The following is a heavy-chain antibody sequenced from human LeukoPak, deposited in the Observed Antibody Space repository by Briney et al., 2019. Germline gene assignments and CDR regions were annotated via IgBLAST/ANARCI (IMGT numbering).Heavy chain of an antibody. Sequence: PGGSLRLSCAASGFTFSSYWMSWVRQAPGKGLEWVANIKQDGSEKYYVDSVKGRFTTSRDNAKNSLYLQMNSLRAEDTAVYYCARETHGDYMDVWGKGTTVTVSS. CDR2: IKQDGSEK. CDR1: GFTFSSYW. V-gene: IGHV3-7*01. D-gene: IGHD3-10*01. J-gene: IGHJ6*03. CDR3: ARETHGDYMDV.